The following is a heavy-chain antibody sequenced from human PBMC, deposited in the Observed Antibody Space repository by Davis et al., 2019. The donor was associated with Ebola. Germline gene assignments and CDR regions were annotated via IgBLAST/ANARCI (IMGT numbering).Heavy chain of an antibody. CDR1: GFTFSSYS. J-gene: IGHJ3*02. V-gene: IGHV3-48*02. Sequence: GESLKISCAASGFTFSSYSMNWVRQAPGKGLEWVSYISSSSSTIYYADSVKGRFTISRDNAKNSLYLQMNSLRDEDTAVYYCARRAIFGVVIDAFDIWGQGTMVTVSS. D-gene: IGHD3-3*01. CDR3: ARRAIFGVVIDAFDI. CDR2: ISSSSSTI.